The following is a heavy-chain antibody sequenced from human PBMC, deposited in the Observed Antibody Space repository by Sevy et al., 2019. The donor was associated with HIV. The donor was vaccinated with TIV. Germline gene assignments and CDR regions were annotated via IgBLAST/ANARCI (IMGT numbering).Heavy chain of an antibody. J-gene: IGHJ4*02. CDR2: IWYDGSNK. CDR3: ASGYYDSSGNFPTFY. CDR1: GFTFSSYG. D-gene: IGHD3-22*01. V-gene: IGHV3-33*01. Sequence: GGSLRLSCAASGFTFSSYGMHWVRQAPGKGLEWVAVIWYDGSNKYYADSVKGRFTISRDNSKNTLYLQMNSLRAEDTAVYYCASGYYDSSGNFPTFYWGQGTWSPSPQ.